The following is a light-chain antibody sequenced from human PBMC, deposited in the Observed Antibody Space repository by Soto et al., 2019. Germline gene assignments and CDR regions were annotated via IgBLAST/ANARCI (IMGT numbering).Light chain of an antibody. J-gene: IGKJ1*01. CDR1: QGIASY. CDR3: QQSFNIPRT. V-gene: IGKV1-39*01. CDR2: GAT. Sequence: DIQMTQSPSSLSASVGDRVTITCRASQGIASYLNWYQQKPGKAPKLLIFGATSLHRGVPSKFSGSGSGTYITHTISSLQPENFTTYYCQQSFNIPRTFGQGTKVDIK.